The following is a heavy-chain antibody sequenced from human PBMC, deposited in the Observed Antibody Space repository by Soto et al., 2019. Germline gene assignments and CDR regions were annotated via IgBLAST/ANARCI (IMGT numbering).Heavy chain of an antibody. V-gene: IGHV3-53*05. CDR3: ARGRFSFQAEDGIRGTVPVSAFLLNRSSDL. CDR2: IYSGGST. D-gene: IGHD1-1*01. J-gene: IGHJ2*01. Sequence: QEKGLEWVSVIYSGGSTYYADSVKGRFTISRDNSTNTLYLQMNSLRSDDTAVYYCARGRFSFQAEDGIRGTVPVSAFLLNRSSDL.